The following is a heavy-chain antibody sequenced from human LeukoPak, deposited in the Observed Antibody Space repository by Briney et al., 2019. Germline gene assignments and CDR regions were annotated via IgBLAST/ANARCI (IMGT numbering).Heavy chain of an antibody. CDR2: ISGSGGST. CDR3: AKNYYDSSGYYYYFDY. V-gene: IGHV3-23*01. D-gene: IGHD3-22*01. Sequence: PGGSLRLSCAASGFTFSSYAMSWVRQAPGKGLEWVSAISGSGGSTYYADPVKGRFAISRSNAKNTLYLQMTSLRGEDTAVYYCAKNYYDSSGYYYYFDYWGQGTLVTVSS. J-gene: IGHJ4*02. CDR1: GFTFSSYA.